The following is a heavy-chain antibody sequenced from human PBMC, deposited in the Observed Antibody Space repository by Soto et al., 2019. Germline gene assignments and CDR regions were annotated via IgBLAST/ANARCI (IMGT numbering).Heavy chain of an antibody. CDR1: GYSISSGYY. V-gene: IGHV4-38-2*01. CDR2: IHYLGST. CDR3: ARVLGGSFYYFDS. D-gene: IGHD1-26*01. J-gene: IGHJ4*01. Sequence: PSETLSLTCAVSGYSISSGYYWGWTRQPPGKGLEWIASIHYLGSTYQNPSLKRRVNISVDTSKNQFSLKFSSVTAADTAVYYCARVLGGSFYYFDSWGHGTLVTVSS.